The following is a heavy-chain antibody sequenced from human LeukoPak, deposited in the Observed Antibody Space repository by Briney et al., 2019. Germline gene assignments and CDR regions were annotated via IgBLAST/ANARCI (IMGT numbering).Heavy chain of an antibody. CDR1: GFTFDDYA. CDR3: AKAPAGHDITSPGYFDY. CDR2: ISWNSGSI. V-gene: IGHV3-9*01. Sequence: GGSLRLSCAASGFTFDDYAMHWVRQAPGKGLEWVSGISWNSGSIGYADSVKGRFTISRDNAKNSLYLQMNSLRAEDTALYYCAKAPAGHDITSPGYFDYWGQGTLVTVSS. D-gene: IGHD2-15*01. J-gene: IGHJ4*02.